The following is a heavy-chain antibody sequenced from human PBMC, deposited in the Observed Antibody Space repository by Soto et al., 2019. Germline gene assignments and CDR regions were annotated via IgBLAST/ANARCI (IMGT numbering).Heavy chain of an antibody. CDR2: IYYNGNA. D-gene: IGHD3-10*01. CDR3: ARAQGDRSGVNWFDP. V-gene: IGHV4-31*02. CDR1: GGSISSGGYY. Sequence: QVQLQESGPGLVKPSQTLSLTCTVSGGSISSGGYYWSWIRQHPGKGLEWIGYIYYNGNAYYNPSLKSQVTMXXDXSRXQFSLKLSSVTAADTAVYYCARAQGDRSGVNWFDPWGQGTLVTVSS. J-gene: IGHJ5*02.